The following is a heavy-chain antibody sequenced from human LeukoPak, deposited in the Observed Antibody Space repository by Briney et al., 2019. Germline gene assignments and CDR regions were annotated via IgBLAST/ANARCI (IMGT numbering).Heavy chain of an antibody. D-gene: IGHD3-22*01. CDR3: ARDYYDSSGYYNFDY. CDR1: GYTFTAHS. CDR2: INPNSGDT. V-gene: IGHV1-2*02. J-gene: IGHJ4*02. Sequence: VASVKVSFKASGYTFTAHSMHWVRQAPGQGLEWMGWINPNSGDTNYVQNFQGRVTMTRDTSISTAYMELSRLTSDDTAVYYCARDYYDSSGYYNFDYWGQGSLVTVSS.